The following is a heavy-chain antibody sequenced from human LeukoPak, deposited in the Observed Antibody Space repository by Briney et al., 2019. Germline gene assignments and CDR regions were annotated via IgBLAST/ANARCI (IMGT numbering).Heavy chain of an antibody. J-gene: IGHJ3*02. CDR3: ARDRFGGYGAFDI. D-gene: IGHD3-22*01. CDR1: GGSISSYY. Sequence: SETLCLTCTVSGGSISSYYWSWIRQPPGKGLEWIGYIYYSGSTTYNPSLKSRVTISVDTSKNQFSLKLSSVTAADTAVYYCARDRFGGYGAFDIWGQGTMVTVSS. V-gene: IGHV4-59*01. CDR2: IYYSGST.